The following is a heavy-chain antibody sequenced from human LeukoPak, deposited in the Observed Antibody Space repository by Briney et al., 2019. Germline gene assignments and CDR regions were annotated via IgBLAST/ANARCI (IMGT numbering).Heavy chain of an antibody. J-gene: IGHJ4*02. D-gene: IGHD4-23*01. CDR2: INHSGST. Sequence: PSETLSLTCAVYGGSFSGYYWSWIRQPPGKGLEWIGEINHSGSTNYNPSLKSRVTISVDTSKNQFSLKLSSVTAADTAVYYCARSTVVTPFDYWGQGTLVTVSS. V-gene: IGHV4-34*01. CDR1: GGSFSGYY. CDR3: ARSTVVTPFDY.